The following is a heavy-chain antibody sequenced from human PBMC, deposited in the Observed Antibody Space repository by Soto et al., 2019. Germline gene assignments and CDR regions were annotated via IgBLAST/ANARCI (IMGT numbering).Heavy chain of an antibody. V-gene: IGHV4-30-2*01. Sequence: LSLTCAVSAGSISSGGYSWTWIRQPPGKGLEWIGYISHSGSTYYNPSLKGRVTISVDRSKNQFSLKLSSVTAADTAVYYCARGGGSCSRTSCSYPYYYGMDVWGQGTTVTVSS. CDR1: AGSISSGGYS. CDR3: ARGGGSCSRTSCSYPYYYGMDV. J-gene: IGHJ6*02. D-gene: IGHD2-2*01. CDR2: ISHSGST.